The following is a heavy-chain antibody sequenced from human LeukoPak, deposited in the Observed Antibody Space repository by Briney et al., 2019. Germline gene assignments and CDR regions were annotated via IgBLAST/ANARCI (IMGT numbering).Heavy chain of an antibody. CDR2: TSGSSSYI. J-gene: IGHJ4*02. D-gene: IGHD2-2*02. Sequence: PGGSLRLSCAASGFTFSTYNMNWVRQAPGKGLEWVSSTSGSSSYIYYADSLKGRFTVSRDNAKNSLFLQMNSLRAEDTAIYYCASSKRYCSSTNCYMVGIDYWGQGTLVTVSS. CDR3: ASSKRYCSSTNCYMVGIDY. V-gene: IGHV3-21*01. CDR1: GFTFSTYN.